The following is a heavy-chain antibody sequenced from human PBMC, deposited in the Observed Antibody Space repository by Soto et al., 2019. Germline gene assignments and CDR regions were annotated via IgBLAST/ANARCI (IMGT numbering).Heavy chain of an antibody. V-gene: IGHV4-61*01. D-gene: IGHD3-3*01. CDR1: GGSVSSGSYY. CDR2: IYYSGST. CDR3: AREPRDYDFWRRNWFDP. Sequence: QVQLQESGPGLVKPSETLSLTCTVSGGSVSSGSYYWSWIRQPPGKGLEWIGYIYYSGSTNYNPSLKSRVTISGDTSKNQFSLKLSSVTAADTAVYYCAREPRDYDFWRRNWFDPWGQGTLVTVSS. J-gene: IGHJ5*02.